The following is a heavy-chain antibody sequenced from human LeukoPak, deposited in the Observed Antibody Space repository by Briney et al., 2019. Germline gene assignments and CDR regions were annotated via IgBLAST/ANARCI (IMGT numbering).Heavy chain of an antibody. J-gene: IGHJ4*02. V-gene: IGHV1-18*01. CDR3: AREQHYYGSGSYSH. Sequence: ASVKVSCKASGYTFTSYGISWVRQAPGQGLERMGWISAYNGNTNYAQKLQGRVTMTTDTSTSTAYMELRSLRSDDTAVYYCAREQHYYGSGSYSHWGQGTLVTVSS. CDR1: GYTFTSYG. CDR2: ISAYNGNT. D-gene: IGHD3-10*01.